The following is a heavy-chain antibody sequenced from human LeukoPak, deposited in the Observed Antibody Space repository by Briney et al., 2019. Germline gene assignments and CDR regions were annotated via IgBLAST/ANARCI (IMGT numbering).Heavy chain of an antibody. CDR2: IYTSGST. V-gene: IGHV4-61*02. CDR1: CGSISSGSYY. D-gene: IGHD2-2*01. J-gene: IGHJ6*03. Sequence: PSQTLSLTCTVSCGSISSGSYYWSWIRQPAGKGLEWIGRIYTSGSTNYNPSLKSRVTISVDTSRNQFSLKLSSVTAADTAVYYCARGHSHCSSTSCYVYYYYYYYMDVWGKGTTVTVSS. CDR3: ARGHSHCSSTSCYVYYYYYYYMDV.